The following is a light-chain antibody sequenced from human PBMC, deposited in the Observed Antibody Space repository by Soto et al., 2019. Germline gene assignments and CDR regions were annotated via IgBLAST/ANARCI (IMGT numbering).Light chain of an antibody. J-gene: IGLJ3*02. CDR2: EDN. CDR1: GSDVGNNY. V-gene: IGLV1-51*02. CDR3: GTWDATLTVRV. Sequence: SVLTQPPSVSAAPGQKVTISCSGSGSDVGNNYVSWYQQHPGTAPKLLIYEDNKRPSGIPDRFSGSKSGTSATLGITGLQTGDEADYYCGTWDATLTVRVFGGGTKLTVL.